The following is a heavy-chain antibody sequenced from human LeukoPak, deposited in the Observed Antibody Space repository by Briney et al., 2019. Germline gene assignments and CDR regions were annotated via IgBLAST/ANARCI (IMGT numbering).Heavy chain of an antibody. J-gene: IGHJ4*02. Sequence: RGSLRLSCAASGFTFSNFAMSWGRQAPGEGLWWVSAITDSGGSTYYVDSVKGRFTISRDNSKNTLYLQMNSLRAEDTAVYYCAKEKSVAGTEFDYWGQGTLVTVSS. CDR3: AKEKSVAGTEFDY. D-gene: IGHD6-19*01. CDR1: GFTFSNFA. V-gene: IGHV3-23*01. CDR2: ITDSGGST.